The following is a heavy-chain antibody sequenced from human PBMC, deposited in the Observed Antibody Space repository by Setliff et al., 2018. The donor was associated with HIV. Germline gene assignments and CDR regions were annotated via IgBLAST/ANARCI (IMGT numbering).Heavy chain of an antibody. Sequence: SETLSLTCTVSGGSISGGGYYWSWIRQHPGKGLDWIGNIYYIGNTDYNPSLKSRVTISVDTSKNEFSLNLTSVTAADTAVYFCARIRERANSQGLGGFDYWGQGTLVTVSS. J-gene: IGHJ4*02. D-gene: IGHD3-16*01. CDR2: IYYIGNT. CDR3: ARIRERANSQGLGGFDY. CDR1: GGSISGGGYY. V-gene: IGHV4-31*03.